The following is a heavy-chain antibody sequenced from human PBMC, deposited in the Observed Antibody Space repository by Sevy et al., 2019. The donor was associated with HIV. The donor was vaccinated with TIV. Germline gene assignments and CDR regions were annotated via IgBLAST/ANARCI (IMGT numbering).Heavy chain of an antibody. CDR3: ANHASDYDSSGYLERDAFDI. V-gene: IGHV3-53*01. Sequence: GESLKTSCAASGFTVSDNYMSWVRQAPGKGLEWVSVIYSDGSTYYADSVKGRFTISRDNSKNTLYLQMNSLRAEDTAVYYCANHASDYDSSGYLERDAFDIWGQGTMVTVSS. CDR1: GFTVSDNY. D-gene: IGHD3-22*01. J-gene: IGHJ3*02. CDR2: IYSDGST.